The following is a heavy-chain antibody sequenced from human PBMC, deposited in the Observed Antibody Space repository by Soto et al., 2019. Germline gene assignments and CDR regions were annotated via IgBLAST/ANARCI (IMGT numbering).Heavy chain of an antibody. CDR3: VMVDNYVTPTPQDV. CDR1: GYIFVNYG. Sequence: QVQLVQSGDEVKKPGATVKVSCKASGYIFVNYGIAWVRQAPGQGLEWMGWISPYTGNTHSASKVQGRLTMTTDTSTSTAYMDLGSLTSDDTAVYYCVMVDNYVTPTPQDVWGQGTTVTVSS. D-gene: IGHD3-16*01. CDR2: ISPYTGNT. V-gene: IGHV1-18*01. J-gene: IGHJ6*02.